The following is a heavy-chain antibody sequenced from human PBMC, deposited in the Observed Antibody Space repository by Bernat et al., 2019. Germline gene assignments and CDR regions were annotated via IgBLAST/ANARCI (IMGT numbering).Heavy chain of an antibody. CDR2: SRNKANSYTT. Sequence: EVQLVESGGGLVQPGGSLRLPCAASGFTFSDHYMDWVRQAPGKGLEWVGRSRNKANSYTTEYAASVKGRFTISRDDSKNSLYLQMNSLKTEDTAVYYCARARSGSDFDYWGQGTLVTVSS. D-gene: IGHD1-26*01. J-gene: IGHJ4*02. CDR1: GFTFSDHY. V-gene: IGHV3-72*01. CDR3: ARARSGSDFDY.